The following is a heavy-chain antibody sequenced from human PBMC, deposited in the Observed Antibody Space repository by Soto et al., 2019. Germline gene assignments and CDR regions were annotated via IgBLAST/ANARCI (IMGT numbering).Heavy chain of an antibody. D-gene: IGHD3-22*01. J-gene: IGHJ4*02. CDR3: AKDRHYYDSSGYYYED. V-gene: IGHV3-23*01. CDR1: GFTFSSYA. Sequence: EVQLLESGGGLVQPGGSLRLSCAASGFTFSSYAMSWVRQAPGKGLEWVSAITGSGGYTYYAESVKGRFTISRDKSKNTVYLQMNNLRAEDTAIYYCAKDRHYYDSSGYYYEDWGQGTLVTVSS. CDR2: ITGSGGYT.